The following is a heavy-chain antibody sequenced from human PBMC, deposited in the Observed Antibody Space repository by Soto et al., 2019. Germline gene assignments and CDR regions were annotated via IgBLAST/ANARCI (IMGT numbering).Heavy chain of an antibody. CDR1: GGSISSGGHY. J-gene: IGHJ4*02. Sequence: TSETLSLTCTVSGGSISSGGHYWNWIRQHPGRGLEWIGYIYTSGSTYYNPSLKSRLTISIDTSKSQFSLELSSVTAADTAVYYCARSPYSSWPFDYWGQGTLVTVSS. V-gene: IGHV4-31*03. D-gene: IGHD6-13*01. CDR3: ARSPYSSWPFDY. CDR2: IYTSGST.